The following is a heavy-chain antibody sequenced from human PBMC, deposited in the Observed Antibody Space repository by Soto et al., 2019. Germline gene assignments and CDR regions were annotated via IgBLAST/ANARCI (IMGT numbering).Heavy chain of an antibody. Sequence: GGSLRLSCAASGFTFSNYAMSGVRQAPGKGLEGVSAISASVGSTYYTDSVKGRFTISRGNSKNTLYLQMNILRAEDTAVYYCAKGGQSYDYWGQGTLVTVSS. CDR3: AKGGQSYDY. V-gene: IGHV3-23*01. CDR1: GFTFSNYA. D-gene: IGHD3-10*01. CDR2: ISASVGST. J-gene: IGHJ4*02.